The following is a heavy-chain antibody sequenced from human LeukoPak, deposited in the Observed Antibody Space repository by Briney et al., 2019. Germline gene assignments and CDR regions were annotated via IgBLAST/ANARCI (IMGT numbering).Heavy chain of an antibody. CDR3: AKNPPLRGSYH. CDR1: AFTFSSYA. CDR2: ISVSGGST. V-gene: IGHV3-23*01. Sequence: AGGSLRLSCAASAFTFSSYAMSWVPQAPGKGLKWVSAISVSGGSTSYADPGKGPFTIYRDNSKNTLYLQMNSLRAEDTAVYYCAKNPPLRGSYHWGQGTLVTVSS. D-gene: IGHD1-26*01. J-gene: IGHJ5*02.